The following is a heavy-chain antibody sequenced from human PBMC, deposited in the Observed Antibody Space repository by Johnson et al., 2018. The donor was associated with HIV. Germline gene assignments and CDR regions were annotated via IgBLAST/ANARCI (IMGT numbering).Heavy chain of an antibody. J-gene: IGHJ3*02. V-gene: IGHV3-30*04. CDR2: ISYDGSNK. CDR3: ASKAAGTMNAFDI. CDR1: GFTFSSYA. D-gene: IGHD6-13*01. Sequence: QMQLVESGGGVVQPGRSLRLSCAASGFTFSSYAMHWVRQAPGKGLEWVAVISYDGSNKYYADSVKGRFTISRDNSKNTLYLQMNSLRAEDTAVYYCASKAAGTMNAFDIWGQGTMVTVSS.